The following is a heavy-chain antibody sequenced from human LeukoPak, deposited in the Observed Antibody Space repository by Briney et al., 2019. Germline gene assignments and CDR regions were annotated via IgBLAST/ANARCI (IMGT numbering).Heavy chain of an antibody. CDR2: IYSGGST. CDR3: ARDCSGGICHYFFDY. J-gene: IGHJ4*02. D-gene: IGHD2-15*01. Sequence: GGSLRLSCAASGFTVSTYSMSWVRQAPGKGLEWVSIIYSGGSTNYADSVKGRFTISKDNSKNTVYLQMNSLRAEDTAEYYCARDCSGGICHYFFDYWGQGSWSPSPQ. V-gene: IGHV3-66*01. CDR1: GFTVSTYS.